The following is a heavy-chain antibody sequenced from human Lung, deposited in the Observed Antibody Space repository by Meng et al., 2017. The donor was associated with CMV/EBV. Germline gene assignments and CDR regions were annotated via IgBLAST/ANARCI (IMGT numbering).Heavy chain of an antibody. CDR3: ARVDFWTDQYCFDY. Sequence: WGSLRLXCAASGFTFSSYWMSWVRQAPGKGREWVANIKQDGSENYYVDSVKGRFTISRDNAKYSLYLQMNSLRAEDTAVYYCARVDFWTDQYCFDYWGQGTXVNVYS. D-gene: IGHD3/OR15-3a*01. CDR1: GFTFSSYW. J-gene: IGHJ4*02. CDR2: IKQDGSEN. V-gene: IGHV3-7*01.